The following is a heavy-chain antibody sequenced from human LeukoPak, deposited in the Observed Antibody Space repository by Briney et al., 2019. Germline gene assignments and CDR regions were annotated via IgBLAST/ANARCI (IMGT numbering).Heavy chain of an antibody. CDR3: AREASGSSDFDY. Sequence: PSETLSLTCTVSGGSISSSDYYWSWIRQPPGKGLEWIGYIYYSGGTYYNPSLKSRVTISVDTSKNQFSLKLSSVTAADTAVYYCAREASGSSDFDYWGQGTLVTVSS. CDR2: IYYSGGT. V-gene: IGHV4-30-4*01. D-gene: IGHD3-10*01. CDR1: GGSISSSDYY. J-gene: IGHJ4*02.